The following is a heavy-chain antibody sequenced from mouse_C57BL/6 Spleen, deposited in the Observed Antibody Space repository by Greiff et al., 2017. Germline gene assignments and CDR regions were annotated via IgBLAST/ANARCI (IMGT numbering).Heavy chain of an antibody. Sequence: EVQLQQSGPELVKPGASVKISCKASGYTFTDYDMNWVKQSHGKSLEWIGDINPNNGGTSYNEKFKGKATLTVDKSSSTAYMELRSLTSEDSAVYYCAIEDGTRGGYWGQGTTLTVSS. CDR3: AIEDGTRGGY. D-gene: IGHD3-1*01. CDR2: INPNNGGT. CDR1: GYTFTDYD. V-gene: IGHV1-26*01. J-gene: IGHJ2*01.